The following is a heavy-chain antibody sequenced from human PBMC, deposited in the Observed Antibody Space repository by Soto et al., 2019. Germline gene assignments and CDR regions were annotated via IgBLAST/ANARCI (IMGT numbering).Heavy chain of an antibody. CDR3: ARDSLTSGYSPFDY. CDR1: GFTFSSYS. Sequence: GGSLRLSCAASGFTFSSYSMNWVRQAPGKGLEWVSYISSSSSTIYYADSVKGRFTISRDNAKNSLYLQMNSLRDEDTAVYYCARDSLTSGYSPFDYWGQGTLVTVSS. J-gene: IGHJ4*02. D-gene: IGHD4-17*01. V-gene: IGHV3-48*02. CDR2: ISSSSSTI.